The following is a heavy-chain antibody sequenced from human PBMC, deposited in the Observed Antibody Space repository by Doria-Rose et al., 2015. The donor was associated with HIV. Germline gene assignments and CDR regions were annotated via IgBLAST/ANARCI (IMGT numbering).Heavy chain of an antibody. CDR2: IFADDER. CDR1: GVSLSSPGMG. CDR3: ARIKSSRWYHKYYFDF. V-gene: IGHV2-26*01. J-gene: IGHJ4*02. D-gene: IGHD6-13*01. Sequence: QITLKESGPAQVKPTETLTLTCTVSGVSLSSPGMGVSWIRQPPGKALEWLANIFADDERSYNTSLKSRLTISRGTSKSQVVLTMTDMDPVDTATYYCARIKSSRWYHKYYFDFWGQGTLVIVSA.